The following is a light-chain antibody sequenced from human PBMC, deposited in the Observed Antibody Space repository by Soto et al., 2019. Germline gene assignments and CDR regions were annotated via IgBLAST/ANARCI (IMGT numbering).Light chain of an antibody. Sequence: EIVLTQSPATLSLSPGNRATLSCRASQGVSGYLAWYHQKPGQAPRLLIYDASNRATGIPARFSGSGSGTDFTLAITRLEPEDFAVYYCQQRSHWPSTFGGRTKVQI. V-gene: IGKV3-11*01. CDR1: QGVSGY. CDR2: DAS. J-gene: IGKJ4*01. CDR3: QQRSHWPST.